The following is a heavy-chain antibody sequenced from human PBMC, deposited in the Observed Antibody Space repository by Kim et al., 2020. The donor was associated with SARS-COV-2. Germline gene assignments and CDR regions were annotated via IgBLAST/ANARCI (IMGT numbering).Heavy chain of an antibody. Sequence: ASVKVSCKASGYTFTGYYMHWVRQAPGQGLEWMGWINPNSGGTNYAQKFQGRVTMTRDTSISTAYMELSRLRSDDTAVYYCARVRWAHDAFDIWGQGTMVTVSS. D-gene: IGHD1-26*01. V-gene: IGHV1-2*02. CDR1: GYTFTGYY. CDR2: INPNSGGT. CDR3: ARVRWAHDAFDI. J-gene: IGHJ3*02.